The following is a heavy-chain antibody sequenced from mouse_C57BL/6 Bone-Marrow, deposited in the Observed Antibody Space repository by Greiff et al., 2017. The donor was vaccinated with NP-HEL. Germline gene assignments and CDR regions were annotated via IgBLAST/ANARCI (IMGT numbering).Heavy chain of an antibody. CDR1: GYTFTSYG. V-gene: IGHV1-81*01. CDR3: ARAAKAYYAMDY. Sequence: QVQLQQSGAELARPGASVKLSCKASGYTFTSYGISWVKQRTGQGLEWIGEIYPRSGNTYYNEKFKGKATLTADKSSSTAYMQFSSLTSEDSAIYYCARAAKAYYAMDYWGQGTSVTVSS. CDR2: IYPRSGNT. J-gene: IGHJ4*01.